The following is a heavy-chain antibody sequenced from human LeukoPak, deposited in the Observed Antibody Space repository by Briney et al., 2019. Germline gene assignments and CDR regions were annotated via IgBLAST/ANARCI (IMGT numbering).Heavy chain of an antibody. Sequence: ASVKVSCKASGYTFTGYYLHWVRHAPGQGLEWMGWINPNSGGTNYARKFQGWVTMTRDTSISTAYMELSRLRSDDTAVYYCASRSTTVTDDDAFDIWGQGTMVTVSS. CDR1: GYTFTGYY. J-gene: IGHJ3*02. CDR3: ASRSTTVTDDDAFDI. CDR2: INPNSGGT. V-gene: IGHV1-2*04. D-gene: IGHD4-17*01.